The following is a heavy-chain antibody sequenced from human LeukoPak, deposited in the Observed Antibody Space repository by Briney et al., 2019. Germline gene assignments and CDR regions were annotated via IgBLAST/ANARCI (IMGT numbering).Heavy chain of an antibody. D-gene: IGHD4-17*01. CDR3: TTDPMTTVRIDY. CDR1: GVTFSNAW. Sequence: GGSLRLSCAASGVTFSNAWMSWVRQAPGKGLEWVGRIKSKTDGGTTDYAAPVKGRFTISRDDSKNTLYLQMNSLKTEDTAVYYRTTDPMTTVRIDYWGQGTLVTVSS. V-gene: IGHV3-15*01. CDR2: IKSKTDGGTT. J-gene: IGHJ4*02.